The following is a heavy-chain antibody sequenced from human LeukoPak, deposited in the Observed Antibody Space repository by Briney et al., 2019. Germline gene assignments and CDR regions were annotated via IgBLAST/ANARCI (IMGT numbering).Heavy chain of an antibody. CDR2: IIPIFGIA. V-gene: IGHV1-69*10. CDR1: GGTFISYA. J-gene: IGHJ5*02. CDR3: AREITMVRGVQNWFDP. D-gene: IGHD3-10*01. Sequence: ASVTVSCKASGGTFISYAISWVRQAPGQGLEWMGRIIPIFGIANYAQKFQGRVTITADKSTSTAYMELSSLRSEDTAVYYCAREITMVRGVQNWFDPWGQGTLGTVSS.